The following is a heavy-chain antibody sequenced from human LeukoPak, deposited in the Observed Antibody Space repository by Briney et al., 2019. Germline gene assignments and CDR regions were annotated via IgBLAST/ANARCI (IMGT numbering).Heavy chain of an antibody. CDR1: GFTFSSYG. CDR2: ISYDGSNK. J-gene: IGHJ5*02. D-gene: IGHD6-13*01. Sequence: GVSLRLSCAASGFTFSSYGMHWVRQAPGKGLEWVAVISYDGSNKYYADSVKGRFTISRDNSKNTLYLQMNGLRAEDTAVYYCAKDVAAADTDWFDPWGQGTLVTVSS. V-gene: IGHV3-30*18. CDR3: AKDVAAADTDWFDP.